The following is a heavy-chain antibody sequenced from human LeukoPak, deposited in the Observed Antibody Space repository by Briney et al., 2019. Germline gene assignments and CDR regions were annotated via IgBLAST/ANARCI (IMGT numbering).Heavy chain of an antibody. CDR2: INHSGST. V-gene: IGHV4-34*01. D-gene: IGHD3-10*01. J-gene: IGHJ4*02. CDR3: ARVRGVIISIFDY. CDR1: GGSFSGYY. Sequence: SETLSLTCAVYGGSFSGYYWSWIRQPPGKGLEWMGEINHSGSTNYNPSLKSRVTISVDTSKNQFSPKLSSVTAADTAVYYCARVRGVIISIFDYWGQGTLVTVSS.